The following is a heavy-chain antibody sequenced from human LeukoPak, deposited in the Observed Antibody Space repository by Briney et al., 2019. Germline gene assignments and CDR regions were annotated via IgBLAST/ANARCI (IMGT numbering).Heavy chain of an antibody. V-gene: IGHV3-23*01. CDR3: EKRGVVIRVILVGFHKEAYYFDS. CDR2: ISGSVGGT. J-gene: IGHJ4*02. Sequence: GGSLRLSCAVSGITLSNYGMSWVRQAPGKGLEWVAGISGSVGGTNYADSVKGRFTISRDNSKNTLHLQMNRLRAEDTAVYFCEKRGVVIRVILVGFHKEAYYFDSWGQGALVTVSS. CDR1: GITLSNYG. D-gene: IGHD3-22*01.